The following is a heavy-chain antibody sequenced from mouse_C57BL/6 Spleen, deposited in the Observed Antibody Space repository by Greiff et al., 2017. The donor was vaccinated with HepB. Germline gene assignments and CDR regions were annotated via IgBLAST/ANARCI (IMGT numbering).Heavy chain of an antibody. CDR2: IDPNSGGT. CDR1: GYTFTSYW. V-gene: IGHV1-72*01. J-gene: IGHJ3*01. D-gene: IGHD2-4*01. CDR3: ATGDDDYDAWFAY. Sequence: VQLVESGAELVKPGASVKLSCKASGYTFTSYWMHWVKQRPGRGLEWIGRIDPNSGGTKYNEKFKSKATLTVDKPSSTAYMQLSSLTSEDSAVYYCATGDDDYDAWFAYWGQGTLVTVSA.